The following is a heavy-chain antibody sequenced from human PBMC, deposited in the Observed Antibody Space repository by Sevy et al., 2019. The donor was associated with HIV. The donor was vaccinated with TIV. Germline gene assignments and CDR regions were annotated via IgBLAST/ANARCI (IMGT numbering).Heavy chain of an antibody. V-gene: IGHV4-39*01. D-gene: IGHD6-19*01. Sequence: SETLSLTCTVSGGSISSSSYYWGWIRQPPGKGLEWIGSIYYSGGTYYNPSLKSRVTISVDTSKNQFSLKMSSVTAADTAVYYCARGQWLVHDYWGQGNLVTVSS. CDR2: IYYSGGT. J-gene: IGHJ4*02. CDR3: ARGQWLVHDY. CDR1: GGSISSSSYY.